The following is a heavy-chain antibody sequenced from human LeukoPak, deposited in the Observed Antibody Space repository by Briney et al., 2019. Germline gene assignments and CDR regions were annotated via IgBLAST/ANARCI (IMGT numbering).Heavy chain of an antibody. D-gene: IGHD2-2*01. V-gene: IGHV3-30*04. CDR1: GFTFSSYA. J-gene: IGHJ4*02. CDR2: ISYDGSNK. Sequence: GRSLRLSCAASGFTFSSYAMHWVRQAPGKGLEWVAVISYDGSNKYYADSVKGRFTFSRDNSKNTLYLQMNSLRAEDTAVYYCAREVVVVPAAMGRPYFDYWGQGTLVTVSS. CDR3: AREVVVVPAAMGRPYFDY.